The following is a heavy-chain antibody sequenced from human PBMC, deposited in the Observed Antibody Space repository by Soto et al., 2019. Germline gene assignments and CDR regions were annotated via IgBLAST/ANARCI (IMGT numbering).Heavy chain of an antibody. D-gene: IGHD1-20*01. J-gene: IGHJ6*02. CDR2: IIPLHNTS. CDR1: GGAFTNYS. CDR3: AIWSNWNPLYYRGMDV. V-gene: IGHV1-69*08. Sequence: SVKVSGKVSGGAFTNYSLNWVLHAPGQGLEWLGGIIPLHNTSNYSLKLLGRGSVTADISSNTVYMHLSGLTSDDTATYYCAIWSNWNPLYYRGMDVWGQGTTVTVSS.